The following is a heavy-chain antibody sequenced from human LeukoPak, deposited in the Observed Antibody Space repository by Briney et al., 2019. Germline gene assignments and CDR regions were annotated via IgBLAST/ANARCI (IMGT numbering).Heavy chain of an antibody. D-gene: IGHD2-15*01. CDR2: IIPIFGTA. CDR3: ARGERVVVAATDYYYMDV. CDR1: GGTFSSYA. Sequence: GASVKVSCKASGGTFSSYAISWVRQAPGQGLEWMGRIIPIFGTANYAQKFQGRVTITTDESASTAYMELSSLRSEDTAVYYCARGERVVVAATDYYYMDVWGKGTTVTVSS. J-gene: IGHJ6*03. V-gene: IGHV1-69*05.